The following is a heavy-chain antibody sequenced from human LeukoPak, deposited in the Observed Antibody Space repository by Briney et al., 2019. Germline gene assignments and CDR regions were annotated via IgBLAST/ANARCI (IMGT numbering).Heavy chain of an antibody. J-gene: IGHJ4*02. CDR3: AREPQTTVVTPADY. Sequence: GGSLRLSCAASGFTFSSYSMTWVRQAPGKGLEWVSSISSSYSYIYYADSVKGRFTISRDNAENSLYLQMNSLRAEDTAVYYCAREPQTTVVTPADYWGQGTLVTVSS. D-gene: IGHD4-23*01. CDR1: GFTFSSYS. V-gene: IGHV3-21*01. CDR2: ISSSYSYI.